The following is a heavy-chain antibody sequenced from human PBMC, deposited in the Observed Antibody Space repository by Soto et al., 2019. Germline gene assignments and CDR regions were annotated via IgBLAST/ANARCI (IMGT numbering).Heavy chain of an antibody. CDR2: VYHTGRT. J-gene: IGHJ4*02. CDR3: ARDFAYFDS. V-gene: IGHV4-61*01. D-gene: IGHD3-3*01. CDR1: GGSFKSGSYS. Sequence: SETLSLTCTVSGGSFKSGSYSWNWIRQPPGKGLEWIGYVYHTGRTSYNPSLKSRVSISMDTSKNQFSLNLDSVTAADTAVYFCARDFAYFDSWGQGTLVTVSS.